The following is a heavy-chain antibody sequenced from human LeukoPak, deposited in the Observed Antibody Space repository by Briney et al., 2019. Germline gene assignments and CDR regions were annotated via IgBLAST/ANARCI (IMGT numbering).Heavy chain of an antibody. J-gene: IGHJ4*02. Sequence: ASVTVSCKASGYPFTSHGFNWVRQAPGQGLEWMGWISAYNGNTNYAQKLQGRVTMTTDKSTSTAYMELRSLRSDDTAVYYCARDDVYGDRDFDYWGQGTLVTVSS. V-gene: IGHV1-18*01. CDR1: GYPFTSHG. CDR3: ARDDVYGDRDFDY. CDR2: ISAYNGNT. D-gene: IGHD4-17*01.